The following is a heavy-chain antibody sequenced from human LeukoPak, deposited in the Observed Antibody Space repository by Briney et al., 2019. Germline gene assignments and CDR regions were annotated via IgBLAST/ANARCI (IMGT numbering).Heavy chain of an antibody. V-gene: IGHV3-23*01. CDR1: GFTFSVYA. Sequence: GGSLRLSCAASGFTFSVYAMTWVRQVPGKGLNWVSGISGSGGNTYYADSVKGRFTISRDNSKNTLYLQMNSLRAEDTAVYYCVKDRQLWEYYFDYWGQGTLVTVSS. CDR2: ISGSGGNT. CDR3: VKDRQLWEYYFDY. D-gene: IGHD5-18*01. J-gene: IGHJ4*02.